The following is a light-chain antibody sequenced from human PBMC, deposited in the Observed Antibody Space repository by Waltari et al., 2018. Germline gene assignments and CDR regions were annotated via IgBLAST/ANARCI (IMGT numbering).Light chain of an antibody. J-gene: IGLJ2*01. V-gene: IGLV2-14*03. CDR3: NSYSDSNSLVV. CDR2: DVT. Sequence: QSALTQPASVSGSPGQSITISCTGTSSDVGGFNYVSWFQQHPGKAPQLIIFDVTNRPSWVSNRFSGSKSGHTASLTISGLQADDEAHYFCNSYSDSNSLVVFGGGTRLTVL. CDR1: SSDVGGFNY.